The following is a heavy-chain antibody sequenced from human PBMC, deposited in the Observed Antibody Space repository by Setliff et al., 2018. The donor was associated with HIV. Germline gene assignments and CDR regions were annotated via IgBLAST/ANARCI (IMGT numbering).Heavy chain of an antibody. CDR2: IIPLMGTP. J-gene: IGHJ3*01. V-gene: IGHV1-69*06. CDR1: GGSFRNYA. CDR3: ARDRSGIAVAAPDAFDV. Sequence: GASVKVSCKASGGSFRNYAINWVRQAPGQGLEWMGGIIPLMGTPNYAHKFQGRVTITADKYSSTVYMELSSLRSEGSAVFYCARDRSGIAVAAPDAFDVWGQGTMVTVSS. D-gene: IGHD6-19*01.